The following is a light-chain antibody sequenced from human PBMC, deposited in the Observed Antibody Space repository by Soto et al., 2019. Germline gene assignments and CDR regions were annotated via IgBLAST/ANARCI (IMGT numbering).Light chain of an antibody. CDR3: QQYGSSPST. CDR2: GAS. V-gene: IGKV3-20*01. Sequence: EIVLTQSPGTLSLSPGERATLSCRASQSVSSNYLAWYQQKPGQAPRHLIYGASSRATGIPDRFSGSGAGTDFTLTISRLESEDFAVYYCQQYGSSPSTFGQGTKVEIK. J-gene: IGKJ1*01. CDR1: QSVSSNY.